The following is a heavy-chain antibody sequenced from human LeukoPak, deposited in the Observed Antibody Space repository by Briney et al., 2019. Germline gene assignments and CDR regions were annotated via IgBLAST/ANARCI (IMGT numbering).Heavy chain of an antibody. CDR1: GFSFSNYY. J-gene: IGHJ4*02. Sequence: GGSLRLFCAASGFSFSNYYMIWVRRAPGKGLECISYITPSSDIIHYADSVKGRFAVSRDNAKNLLYLQMNSLRVEDTALYYCARVVPGVTGGDYWGRGTLVSVSS. CDR2: ITPSSDII. CDR3: ARVVPGVTGGDY. V-gene: IGHV3-48*01. D-gene: IGHD3-3*01.